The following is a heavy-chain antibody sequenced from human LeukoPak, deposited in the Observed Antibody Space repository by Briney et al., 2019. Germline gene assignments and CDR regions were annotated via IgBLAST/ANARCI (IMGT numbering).Heavy chain of an antibody. Sequence: SETLSLTCTDSGGSISSGGYYWSWIRQPPEKGLEWIGYIYHSGSTYYNPSLKSRVTISVDRSKNQFSLKLSSVTAADTAAYYCARAYCSSTSCYLPSDYWGQGTLVTVSS. CDR3: ARAYCSSTSCYLPSDY. V-gene: IGHV4-30-2*01. CDR2: IYHSGST. CDR1: GGSISSGGYY. D-gene: IGHD2-2*01. J-gene: IGHJ4*02.